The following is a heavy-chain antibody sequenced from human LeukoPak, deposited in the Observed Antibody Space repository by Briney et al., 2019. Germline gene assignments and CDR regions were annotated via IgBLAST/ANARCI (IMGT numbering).Heavy chain of an antibody. Sequence: PGGSLRLSCVASGFTFSTYSFHWVRQAPGKGLEWVAVISFRGTGSDKYYADSVKGRFAISRDDSKNTLYLQMNSLRAEDTAVYYCARDYGPFAAAGIFEPIQHWGQGTLVTVSS. CDR2: ISFRGTGSDK. CDR1: GFTFSTYS. J-gene: IGHJ1*01. CDR3: ARDYGPFAAAGIFEPIQH. D-gene: IGHD6-13*01. V-gene: IGHV3-30*09.